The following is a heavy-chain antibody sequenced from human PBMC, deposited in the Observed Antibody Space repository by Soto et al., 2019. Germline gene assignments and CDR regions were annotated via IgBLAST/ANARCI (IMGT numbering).Heavy chain of an antibody. J-gene: IGHJ4*02. Sequence: GSLRLSCAASGFGFSTHALTWVRQAPGKGLEWLSSITNTGLTTHYADSVKGRFTISRENSRNTLHLQMNNLRVDDTAIYYCAKGFDYGDTKHIDHRGQGTLVTVSS. CDR3: AKGFDYGDTKHIDH. V-gene: IGHV3-23*01. D-gene: IGHD4-17*01. CDR1: GFGFSTHA. CDR2: ITNTGLTT.